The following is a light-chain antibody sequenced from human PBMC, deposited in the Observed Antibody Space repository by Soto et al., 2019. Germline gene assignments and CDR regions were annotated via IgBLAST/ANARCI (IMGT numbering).Light chain of an antibody. V-gene: IGKV3-11*01. CDR2: DAS. CDR1: QSVSGH. CDR3: QQRGTWPT. Sequence: EIVLTQSPVTLSLTPGERATLSCRASQSVSGHVAWYQQKPGQAPRLLIYDASSRANGIPARFTGSGSGTDFSLTISSLEPEDFAVYYCQQRGTWPTFGQGTKVDIK. J-gene: IGKJ1*01.